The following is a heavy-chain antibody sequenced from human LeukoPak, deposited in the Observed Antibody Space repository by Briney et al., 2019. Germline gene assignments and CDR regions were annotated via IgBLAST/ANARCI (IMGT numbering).Heavy chain of an antibody. CDR1: GFTFSDYY. CDR3: VRYCSSTSCYIGSGEYFQH. V-gene: IGHV3-11*01. Sequence: GGSLRLSCAASGFTFSDYYMSWIRQAPGKGLEWVSFISSSGTDIFYADSMKGRFTISRDNAKNSLYLQMNSLRAEDTAVYYCVRYCSSTSCYIGSGEYFQHWGQGTLVAASS. D-gene: IGHD2-2*02. CDR2: ISSSGTDI. J-gene: IGHJ1*01.